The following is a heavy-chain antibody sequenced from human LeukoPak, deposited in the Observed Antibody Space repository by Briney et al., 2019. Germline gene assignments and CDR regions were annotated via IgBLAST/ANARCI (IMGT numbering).Heavy chain of an antibody. V-gene: IGHV3-23*01. D-gene: IGHD6-13*01. CDR2: LSGSGGNT. J-gene: IGHJ5*02. CDR3: AKGSSSWDGYKGNYDP. CDR1: GFTFSNYA. Sequence: GGSLRLSCAASGFTFSNYAMSWVRQAPGKGLEWVSTLSGSGGNTYYADFVKGRFTISRDISRNTLYLQMNSLRAEDTAVYYCAKGSSSWDGYKGNYDPWGQGTLVTV.